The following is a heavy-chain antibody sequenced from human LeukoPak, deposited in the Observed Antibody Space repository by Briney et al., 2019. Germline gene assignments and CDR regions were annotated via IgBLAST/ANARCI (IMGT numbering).Heavy chain of an antibody. CDR2: ISYDGSNK. V-gene: IGHV3-30-3*02. J-gene: IGHJ4*02. CDR3: AKCNVVVVAATLFN. Sequence: GGSLRLSCAASGFTFSSYAMHWVRQAPGKGLEWVAVISYDGSNKYYADSVKGRFTISRDNSKNTLYLQMNSLRAEDTAVYYCAKCNVVVVAATLFNWGQGTLVTVSS. D-gene: IGHD2-15*01. CDR1: GFTFSSYA.